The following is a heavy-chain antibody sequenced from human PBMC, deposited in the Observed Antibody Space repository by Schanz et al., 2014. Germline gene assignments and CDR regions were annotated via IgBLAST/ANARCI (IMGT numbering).Heavy chain of an antibody. CDR3: ASLIGTTSAHFYGMDV. J-gene: IGHJ6*02. V-gene: IGHV3-33*01. CDR1: GFTFSSYG. CDR2: IWYDGNNK. D-gene: IGHD1-7*01. Sequence: QVQLVESGGGVVQPGRSLRLSCAASGFTFSSYGMHWVRQAPGKGLEWVAVIWYDGNNKYYADSVKGRFTISRDNSKNTLNLEMNSLRAEDTAVYFCASLIGTTSAHFYGMDVWGQGTTVTVSS.